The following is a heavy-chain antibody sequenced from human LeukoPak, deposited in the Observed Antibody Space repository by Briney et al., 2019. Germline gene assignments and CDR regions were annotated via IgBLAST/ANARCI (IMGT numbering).Heavy chain of an antibody. CDR1: GFTFSSYS. CDR2: ISGSGVST. V-gene: IGHV3-23*01. CDR3: AKDRRFGFGVVIFGRRAFDI. D-gene: IGHD3-3*01. J-gene: IGHJ3*02. Sequence: GGSLRLSCAASGFTFSSYSMSWVRQAPGKGLEWVAAISGSGVSTYYEVSVKGRFTISRDNSKNTLYLQMNSLRAEDTAVYYCAKDRRFGFGVVIFGRRAFDIWGQGTMVTVSS.